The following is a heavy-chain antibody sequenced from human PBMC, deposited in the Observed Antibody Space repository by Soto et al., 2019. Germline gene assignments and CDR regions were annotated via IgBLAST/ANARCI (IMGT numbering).Heavy chain of an antibody. D-gene: IGHD2-21*02. CDR3: AESRTERGLGY. V-gene: IGHV3-74*01. Sequence: VQLVESGGGLVQPGGSLRLSCVASGFPFSRYWMHWVRQDPEKGLVWVARLKSDGSERRYADAVKGRFTISTDNAKNTLYLQMNSLKVEDTAVYYCAESRTERGLGYWGQGTLVTVSS. CDR2: LKSDGSER. CDR1: GFPFSRYW. J-gene: IGHJ4*02.